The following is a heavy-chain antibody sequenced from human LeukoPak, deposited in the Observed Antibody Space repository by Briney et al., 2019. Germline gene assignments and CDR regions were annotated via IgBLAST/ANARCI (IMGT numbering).Heavy chain of an antibody. J-gene: IGHJ4*02. CDR1: GGSISSYY. CDR2: IYYSGST. V-gene: IGHV4-59*08. CDR3: ARHVNYDFWSGSDPLFDFFDY. D-gene: IGHD3-3*01. Sequence: SETLSLTCTVSGGSISSYYWSWIRQPPGKGLEWIGYIYYSGSTNYNPSLKSRVTISVDTSKDQFSLKLSSVTAADTAVYYCARHVNYDFWSGSDPLFDFFDYWGQGTLVTVSS.